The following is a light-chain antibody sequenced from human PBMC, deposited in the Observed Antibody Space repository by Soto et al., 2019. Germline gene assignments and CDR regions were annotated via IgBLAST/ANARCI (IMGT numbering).Light chain of an antibody. Sequence: EIVMTQSPVTLSVSPGERVTLSCRASQNVNINLAWYQQRPGQAPRVLIYGASNRASGIPDRFSGRGSGTACSITMCSLEPDAFSLYDGTNYKDWPPITFDGG. CDR2: GAS. CDR1: QNVNIN. J-gene: IGKJ4*01. CDR3: TNYKDWPPIT. V-gene: IGKV3D-15*01.